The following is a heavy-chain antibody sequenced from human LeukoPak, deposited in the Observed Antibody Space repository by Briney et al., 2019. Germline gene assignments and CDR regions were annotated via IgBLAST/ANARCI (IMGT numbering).Heavy chain of an antibody. D-gene: IGHD5-24*01. Sequence: PSQTLSLTCTVSGGSISSSSYYWGWIRQPPGKGLEWLGSIYYSGSTYYNPSLKSRVTISVDTSKTQFSLMLTSVTAADTAVYYCARAVSPSRWLQLQYYFDYWGQGTLVTVSS. J-gene: IGHJ4*02. CDR3: ARAVSPSRWLQLQYYFDY. CDR2: IYYSGST. CDR1: GGSISSSSYY. V-gene: IGHV4-39*01.